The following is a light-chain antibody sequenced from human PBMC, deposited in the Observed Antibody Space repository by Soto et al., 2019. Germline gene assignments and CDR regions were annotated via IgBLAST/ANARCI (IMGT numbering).Light chain of an antibody. Sequence: QSALTQPASVSGSPGPSITISCPGTSSVVGSYNLVSWYQQHPGKAPKLMIYEGSKRPSGVSNRFSGSKSGNTASLTISGLQAEDEADYYCCSYAGSSSYVFGTGTKVTVL. J-gene: IGLJ1*01. CDR2: EGS. V-gene: IGLV2-23*01. CDR3: CSYAGSSSYV. CDR1: SSVVGSYNL.